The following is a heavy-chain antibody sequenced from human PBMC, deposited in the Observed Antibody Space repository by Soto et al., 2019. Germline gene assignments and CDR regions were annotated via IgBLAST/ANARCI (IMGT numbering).Heavy chain of an antibody. D-gene: IGHD6-13*01. CDR2: IYWDDDK. Sequence: QITLKESGPTLVKPTQTLTLTCTFSGFSLSTSGVGVGWIRQPPGKALEWLALIYWDDDKRYSPSLKSRLTITKDTSKNQVVLTMTNMDPVDTATYYCAHHVVTQQLGFYYYYGMYVWGQGATVTVSS. CDR1: GFSLSTSGVG. J-gene: IGHJ6*02. CDR3: AHHVVTQQLGFYYYYGMYV. V-gene: IGHV2-5*02.